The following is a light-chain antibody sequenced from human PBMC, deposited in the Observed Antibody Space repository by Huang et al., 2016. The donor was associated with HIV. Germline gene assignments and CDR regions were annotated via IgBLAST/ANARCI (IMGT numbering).Light chain of an antibody. CDR2: AAS. J-gene: IGKJ5*01. Sequence: DIQMTQSPSSLSASVGDRVTITCRASQRISTYLNWYQQKPGKAPKLLSFAASTLQSGVPSTFSGSGSGTDCTLTISSLQPEDFATYYCQQTYSTAITFGQGTRLEIK. CDR1: QRISTY. CDR3: QQTYSTAIT. V-gene: IGKV1-39*01.